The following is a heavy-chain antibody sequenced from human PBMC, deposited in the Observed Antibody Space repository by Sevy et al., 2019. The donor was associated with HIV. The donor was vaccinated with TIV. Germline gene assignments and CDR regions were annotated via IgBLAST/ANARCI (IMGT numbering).Heavy chain of an antibody. D-gene: IGHD1-1*01. CDR1: GFIFRDYG. V-gene: IGHV3-30*18. CDR3: AKDYNKYDYYGMDV. CDR2: ISYGANHR. J-gene: IGHJ6*02. Sequence: GGSLRLSCVASGFIFRDYGMHWVRQAPGKGLEWVAVISYGANHRYYADSARDRFTISRDNSKNTLYLQMNSLRAEDTAVYYCAKDYNKYDYYGMDVWGQGTTVTVSS.